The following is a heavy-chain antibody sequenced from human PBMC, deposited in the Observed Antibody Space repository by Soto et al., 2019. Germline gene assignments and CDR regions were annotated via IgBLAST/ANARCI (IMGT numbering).Heavy chain of an antibody. D-gene: IGHD6-13*01. Sequence: PSETLSLTCTVSGGSISSSSYYWGWIRQPPGKGLEWTGSIYYSGSTYYNPSLKSRVTISVDTSKNQFSLKLSSVTAADTAVYYCARNSYSSSWYEYNWFDPWGQGTLVTVPS. J-gene: IGHJ5*02. CDR1: GGSISSSSYY. CDR3: ARNSYSSSWYEYNWFDP. V-gene: IGHV4-39*01. CDR2: IYYSGST.